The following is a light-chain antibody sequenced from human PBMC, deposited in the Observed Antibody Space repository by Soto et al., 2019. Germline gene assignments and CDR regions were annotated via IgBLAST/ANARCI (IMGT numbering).Light chain of an antibody. CDR1: SSDVGTDNL. J-gene: IGLJ1*01. Sequence: SVLPQPASVSGSPGQSITISCTGTSSDVGTDNLVSWYQQHPGKAPKLMIYEGSKRPSGVSHRFSGSRSGNTASLTISGLQAEDEADYYCCSYAGSSGYVFGTGTKLTVL. V-gene: IGLV2-23*01. CDR3: CSYAGSSGYV. CDR2: EGS.